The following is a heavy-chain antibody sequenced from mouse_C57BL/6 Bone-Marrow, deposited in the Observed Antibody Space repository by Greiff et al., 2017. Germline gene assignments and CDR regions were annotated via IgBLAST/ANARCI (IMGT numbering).Heavy chain of an antibody. CDR2: IHPNSGST. CDR1: GYTFTSYW. Sequence: VQLQQPGAELVKPGASVQLSCKASGYTFTSYWMHWVKQRPGQGLEWIGMIHPNSGSTNYNEKFKSKATLTVDKSSSTAYMQLSSLTSEDSAVYYCARRDYYGSPYFDVWGTGTTVTVSS. J-gene: IGHJ1*03. V-gene: IGHV1-64*01. CDR3: ARRDYYGSPYFDV. D-gene: IGHD1-1*01.